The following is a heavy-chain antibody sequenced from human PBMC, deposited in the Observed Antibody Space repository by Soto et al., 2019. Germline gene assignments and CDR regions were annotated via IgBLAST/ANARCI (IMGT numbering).Heavy chain of an antibody. D-gene: IGHD3-10*01. J-gene: IGHJ4*02. Sequence: LRLSCAASGFTFNTYSMNWVRQAPGKGLEWVSSISSSSSYIYYTDSVKGRFTISRDNAKNSLYLQMNSLRAEDTAVYYCASLSRFALDYWGQGTLVTVSS. CDR3: ASLSRFALDY. CDR2: ISSSSSYI. V-gene: IGHV3-21*01. CDR1: GFTFNTYS.